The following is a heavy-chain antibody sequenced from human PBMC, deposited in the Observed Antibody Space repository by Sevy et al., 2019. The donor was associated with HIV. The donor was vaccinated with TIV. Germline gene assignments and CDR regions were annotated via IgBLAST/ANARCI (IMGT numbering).Heavy chain of an antibody. V-gene: IGHV3-23*01. CDR1: GFSFNAYA. J-gene: IGHJ4*02. CDR2: ISNGGERT. CDR3: AKSLYDSTGYYPVLDY. Sequence: GGSLRLSCEASGFSFNAYAMNWVGQAPGKGLEWVSGISNGGERTDYTDSVKGRVTISRDNFKNTLFLQLNSLRADDTAVYYCAKSLYDSTGYYPVLDYWGQGTPVTVSS. D-gene: IGHD3-22*01.